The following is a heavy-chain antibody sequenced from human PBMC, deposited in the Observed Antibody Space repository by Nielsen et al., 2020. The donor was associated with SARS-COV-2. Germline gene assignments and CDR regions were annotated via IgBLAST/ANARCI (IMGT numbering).Heavy chain of an antibody. CDR2: IRYDGNNK. D-gene: IGHD6-6*01. Sequence: GGSLRLSCAASGFTFSSYGMHWARQAPGKGLEWVAFIRYDGNNKYYADSVKGRFTISRDNSKNTLYLQMNSLRAEDTAVYYCARGPYSSSSYYFDYWGQGTLVTVSS. J-gene: IGHJ4*02. CDR1: GFTFSSYG. CDR3: ARGPYSSSSYYFDY. V-gene: IGHV3-30*02.